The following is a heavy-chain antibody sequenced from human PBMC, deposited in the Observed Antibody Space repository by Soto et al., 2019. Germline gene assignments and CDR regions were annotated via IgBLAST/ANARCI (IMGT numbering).Heavy chain of an antibody. CDR2: IYYSGST. V-gene: IGHV4-61*01. CDR1: GGSVSSGSYY. Sequence: SETLSLTCTVSGGSVSSGSYYWSWIRHPPGKGLEWIGYIYYSGSTNYNPSLKSRVTISVDTSKNQFSLKLSSVTAADTAVYYCARSFSGSCYVSCYFDYWCKGTLVAVSS. D-gene: IGHD1-26*01. CDR3: ARSFSGSCYVSCYFDY. J-gene: IGHJ4*02.